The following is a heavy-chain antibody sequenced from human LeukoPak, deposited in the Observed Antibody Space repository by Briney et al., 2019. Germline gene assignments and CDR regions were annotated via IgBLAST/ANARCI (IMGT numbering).Heavy chain of an antibody. CDR3: ARDYGGFDY. J-gene: IGHJ4*02. Sequence: GGSLRLSCAASGFTFSDHYMDWVRQAPGKGLEWVGRIRNKANSYTTEYAASVKGRFTISRDDSKNSLYLQMNSLKCEDTAVYYCARDYGGFDYWGQGTLVTVSS. D-gene: IGHD4-23*01. V-gene: IGHV3-72*01. CDR2: IRNKANSYTT. CDR1: GFTFSDHY.